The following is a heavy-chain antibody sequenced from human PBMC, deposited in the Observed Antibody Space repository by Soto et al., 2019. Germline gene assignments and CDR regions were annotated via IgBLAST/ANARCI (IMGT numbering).Heavy chain of an antibody. CDR3: ASWGSMPGDY. V-gene: IGHV3-30-3*01. J-gene: IGHJ4*02. CDR1: GFTFSTFA. D-gene: IGHD3-16*01. Sequence: QMQLVESGGGVVQPGRSLRLSCAASGFTFSTFAMNWVRQAPGKGLEWVSVISYDGSNKYYADSVKGRFTISRDNSKNTLYLQMNSLRTDDTAVYYCASWGSMPGDYWGQGTLVTVSS. CDR2: ISYDGSNK.